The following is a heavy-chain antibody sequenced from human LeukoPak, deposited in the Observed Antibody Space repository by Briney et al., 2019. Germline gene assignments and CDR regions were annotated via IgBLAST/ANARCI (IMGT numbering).Heavy chain of an antibody. CDR3: ARDSVHATNWFDP. CDR2: ISYSGST. D-gene: IGHD2-8*01. J-gene: IGHJ5*02. Sequence: PSETLSLTCSVSGGSISSSYWNWIRQPPGKGLEWIGYISYSGSTNNNPSLKGRVTISLDTSKNHFSLKLRSVTAADTAVYYCARDSVHATNWFDPWGQGTLVTVSS. CDR1: GGSISSSY. V-gene: IGHV4-59*01.